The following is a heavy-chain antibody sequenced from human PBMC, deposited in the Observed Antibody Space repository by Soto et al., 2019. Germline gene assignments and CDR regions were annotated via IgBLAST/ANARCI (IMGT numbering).Heavy chain of an antibody. V-gene: IGHV3-30-3*01. D-gene: IGHD3-10*01. CDR1: GFTFSSYA. J-gene: IGHJ4*02. CDR2: ISYDGSNK. Sequence: QVQLVESGGGVVQPGRSLRLSCAASGFTFSSYAMHWVRQAPGKGLEWVAVISYDGSNKYYADSVKGRFTISRDNSKNTLYLQMNSLRAEDTAVYYCARDPMXXXXXXGSYYFDYWGQGTLVTVSS. CDR3: ARDPMXXXXXXGSYYFDY.